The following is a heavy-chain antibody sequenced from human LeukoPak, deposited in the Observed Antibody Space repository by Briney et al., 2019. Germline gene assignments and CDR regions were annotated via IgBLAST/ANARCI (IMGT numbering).Heavy chain of an antibody. Sequence: GGSLRLSCAASGFTFSSYGMHWVRQAPGKGLEWVAVIWYDGSNKYYADSVKGRFTISRDNSKNTLYLQMNSLRAEDTAVYYCARELSLCSSTSCYGGLFDYWGQGTLVTVSS. CDR3: ARELSLCSSTSCYGGLFDY. D-gene: IGHD2-2*01. CDR2: IWYDGSNK. CDR1: GFTFSSYG. V-gene: IGHV3-33*01. J-gene: IGHJ4*02.